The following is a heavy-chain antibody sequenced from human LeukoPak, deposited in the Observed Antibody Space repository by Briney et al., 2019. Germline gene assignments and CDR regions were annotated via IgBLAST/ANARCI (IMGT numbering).Heavy chain of an antibody. J-gene: IGHJ4*02. Sequence: GGSLRLSCAASGFTFSSYAMHWVRQAPGKGLEWVAVISYDGSNKYYADSVKGRFTISRDNSKNTLYLQMNSLRAEDTAVYYCAKEQSEYWGQGTLVTVSS. CDR2: ISYDGSNK. CDR1: GFTFSSYA. V-gene: IGHV3-30-3*01. CDR3: AKEQSEY.